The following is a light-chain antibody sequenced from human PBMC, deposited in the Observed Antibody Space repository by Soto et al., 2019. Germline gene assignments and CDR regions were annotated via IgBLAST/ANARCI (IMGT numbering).Light chain of an antibody. V-gene: IGLV1-40*01. CDR1: SSNIGAGYD. CDR2: GNS. J-gene: IGLJ1*01. Sequence: QSVLTQPPSVSGAPGQRVTISCTGSSSNIGAGYDVHWYQQLPGTAPKLLIYGNSNRPSGVPDRFSGFKSGTSASLAITGLQAEDEADYYCQSSDSSLNVFGTGTKVTV. CDR3: QSSDSSLNV.